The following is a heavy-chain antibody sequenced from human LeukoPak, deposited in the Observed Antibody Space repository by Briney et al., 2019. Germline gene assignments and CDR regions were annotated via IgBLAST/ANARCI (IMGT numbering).Heavy chain of an antibody. D-gene: IGHD4-17*01. V-gene: IGHV4-59*01. CDR2: IYYSGST. J-gene: IGHJ4*02. CDR1: GGSISSYY. CDR3: ARLDPTVTSSFDY. Sequence: SETLSLTCTVSGGSISSYYWSWIRQPPGKGLEWIGYIYYSGSTNYNPSLKSRVTISVDTSKNQFSLRLSSVTAADTAVYYCARLDPTVTSSFDYWGQGTLVTVSS.